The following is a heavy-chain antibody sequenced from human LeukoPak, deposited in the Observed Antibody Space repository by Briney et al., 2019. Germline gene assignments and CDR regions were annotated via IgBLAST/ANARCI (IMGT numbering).Heavy chain of an antibody. CDR3: VKEARSDGDYFDP. V-gene: IGHV3-9*01. Sequence: GRSLRLSCAASGFTFDDYAMYWVRQAPGKGLEWVSGISWNSETIDYADSVKGRFTISRDNAKNFLYLQMNSLRPEDTALYCCVKEARSDGDYFDPWGQGTLVTVSS. CDR1: GFTFDDYA. D-gene: IGHD4-17*01. CDR2: ISWNSETI. J-gene: IGHJ5*02.